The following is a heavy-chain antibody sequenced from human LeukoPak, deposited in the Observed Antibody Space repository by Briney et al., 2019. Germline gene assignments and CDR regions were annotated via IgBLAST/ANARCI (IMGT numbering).Heavy chain of an antibody. D-gene: IGHD4-17*01. CDR1: GFTFSSYA. CDR3: AKFSDYGPRDFDY. J-gene: IGHJ4*02. V-gene: IGHV3-23*01. CDR2: ISGSGGST. Sequence: PGGSLRLSCAASGFTFSSYAMSWVRQAPGKGLEWVSAISGSGGSTYYADSVTGRFTIPRDNSKNTLYLQMNSLRAEDTAVYYCAKFSDYGPRDFDYWGQGTLVTVSS.